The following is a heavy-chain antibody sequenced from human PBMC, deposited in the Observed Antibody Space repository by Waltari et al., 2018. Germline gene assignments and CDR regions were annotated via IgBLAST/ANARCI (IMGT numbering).Heavy chain of an antibody. CDR1: GGSISSSSYY. CDR2: IYYSGST. V-gene: IGHV4-39*01. J-gene: IGHJ6*02. Sequence: QLQLQESGPGLVKPSETLSLTCTISGGSISSSSYYWGWIRQPPGKGLEWIGSIYYSGSTYYNPSLKSRVTISVDTSKNQFSLKLSSVTAADTAVYYCARGETASPYYYYGMDVWGQGTTVTVSS. D-gene: IGHD2-21*02. CDR3: ARGETASPYYYYGMDV.